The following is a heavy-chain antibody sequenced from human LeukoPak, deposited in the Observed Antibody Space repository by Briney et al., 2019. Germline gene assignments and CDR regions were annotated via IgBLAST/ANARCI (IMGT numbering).Heavy chain of an antibody. D-gene: IGHD2-2*01. CDR1: GFTFSSYW. Sequence: GGSLRLSCAASGFTFSSYWMHWVRQAPGKGLVWVSHINNDGSSTNYADSVKGRLTISRDNGKNTLYLQMNSLRAEDTAMYYCARDFCSSEACPFRDDAFDIWGQGTKVTVSS. CDR3: ARDFCSSEACPFRDDAFDI. J-gene: IGHJ3*02. CDR2: INNDGSST. V-gene: IGHV3-74*01.